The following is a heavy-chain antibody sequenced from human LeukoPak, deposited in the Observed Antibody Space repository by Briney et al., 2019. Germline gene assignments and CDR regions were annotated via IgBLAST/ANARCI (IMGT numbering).Heavy chain of an antibody. Sequence: GGSLRLSCATSGFTVSSYGMNWVRQAPGKGLEWRASIRSDNSDTYYADSVKGRFTISRDNSKNTLYLQMNNLRVEDTAVFYCVNGESFYGDYGFDYWGQGTLVTVSS. V-gene: IGHV3-30*02. D-gene: IGHD4-17*01. CDR1: GFTVSSYG. J-gene: IGHJ4*02. CDR3: VNGESFYGDYGFDY. CDR2: IRSDNSDT.